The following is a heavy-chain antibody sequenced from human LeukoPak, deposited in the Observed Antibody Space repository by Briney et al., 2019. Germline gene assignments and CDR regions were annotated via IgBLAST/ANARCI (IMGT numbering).Heavy chain of an antibody. CDR2: ITGTHYNT. V-gene: IGHV3-23*01. Sequence: GGSLRLSCAASGFTFSSFAMTWVRQAPGKGLEWVSSITGTHYNTYNTDSVKGRFTASRDNSKDTLFLQMNSLRADDTAVYYCTKDPNGDYVGAFDPWGQGTLVTVSS. D-gene: IGHD4-17*01. CDR1: GFTFSSFA. CDR3: TKDPNGDYVGAFDP. J-gene: IGHJ5*02.